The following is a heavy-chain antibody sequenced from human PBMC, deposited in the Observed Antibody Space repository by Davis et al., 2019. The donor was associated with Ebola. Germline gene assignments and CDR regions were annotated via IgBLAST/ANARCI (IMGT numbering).Heavy chain of an antibody. CDR1: GGSFSGYY. Sequence: MPSETLSLTCAVYGGSFSGYYWSWIRQPPGKGLEWIGEINHSGSTNYNPSLKSRVTISVDTSKNQFSLKLSSVTAADTAVYYCARVGITIFGVVTHWFDPWGQGTLVTVSS. CDR3: ARVGITIFGVVTHWFDP. J-gene: IGHJ5*02. D-gene: IGHD3-3*01. V-gene: IGHV4-34*01. CDR2: INHSGST.